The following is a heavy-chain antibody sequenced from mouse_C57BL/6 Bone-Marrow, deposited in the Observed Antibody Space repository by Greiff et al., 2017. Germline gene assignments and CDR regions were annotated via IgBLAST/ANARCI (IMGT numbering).Heavy chain of an antibody. Sequence: EVKLVESGGGLVQPGGSLSLSCAASGFTFTDYYMSWVRQPPGKALEWLGFIRNKANGYTTEYSASVKGRFTISRDNSQSILYLQMNALRAEDSATYYCARSMIRRAMDYWGQGTSVTVSS. CDR1: GFTFTDYY. V-gene: IGHV7-3*01. J-gene: IGHJ4*01. CDR3: ARSMIRRAMDY. D-gene: IGHD2-4*01. CDR2: IRNKANGYTT.